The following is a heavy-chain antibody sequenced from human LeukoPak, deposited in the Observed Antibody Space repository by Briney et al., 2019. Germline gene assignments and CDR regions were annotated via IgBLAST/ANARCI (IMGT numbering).Heavy chain of an antibody. J-gene: IGHJ4*02. D-gene: IGHD1-14*01. V-gene: IGHV3-21*01. CDR1: GFTFSSYN. Sequence: PGGSLRLSCAASGFTFSSYNMNWVRRAPGKGLEWVSSISGSSSSYIYYADSVKGRFTISRDNAKNSLYLQMNSLRDEDTAVYYCARETPEYDWGQGTLVTVSS. CDR2: ISGSSSSYI. CDR3: ARETPEYD.